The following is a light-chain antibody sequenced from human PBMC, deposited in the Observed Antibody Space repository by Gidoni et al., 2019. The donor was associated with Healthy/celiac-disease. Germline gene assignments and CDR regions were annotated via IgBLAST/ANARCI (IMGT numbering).Light chain of an antibody. J-gene: IGKJ1*01. CDR2: AAS. V-gene: IGKV1-39*01. Sequence: DIQMTQSPSSLSASVGDRVTITCRASQSISSYLNWYQQKPGKAPKLLIYAASSLQSGVPSRFSGSGSGTDFTLTISSLQPEDFATYYCQKSYSTPRTFGQGTRWKSN. CDR1: QSISSY. CDR3: QKSYSTPRT.